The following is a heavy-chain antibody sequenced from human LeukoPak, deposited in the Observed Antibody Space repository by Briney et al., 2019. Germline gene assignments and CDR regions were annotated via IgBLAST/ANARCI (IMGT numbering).Heavy chain of an antibody. D-gene: IGHD6-19*01. Sequence: GRSLGLSCVASGITFGSHGMDWARQAPGKGLEWVAVIAADGGVKHYADSVKGRFTLSRDNSKNTLYLQMNSLSVEDTAVYYCAREATWGQWYFDHWGQGTPVTVSS. CDR3: AREATWGQWYFDH. J-gene: IGHJ4*02. V-gene: IGHV3-30*03. CDR1: GITFGSHG. CDR2: IAADGGVK.